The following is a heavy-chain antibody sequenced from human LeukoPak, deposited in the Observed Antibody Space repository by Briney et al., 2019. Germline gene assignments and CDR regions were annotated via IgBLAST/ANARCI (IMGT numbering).Heavy chain of an antibody. Sequence: GESLKISCKISGYKLTNNWIGWVRQVPGKGLEWMGIIYPGDSDTRYSPSFQGQVTISADKSIITAYLQWSSLKASDTAMYYCARQQNGARYDSSGLSRSAFDIWGQGTMVTVSS. V-gene: IGHV5-51*01. D-gene: IGHD3-22*01. J-gene: IGHJ3*02. CDR1: GYKLTNNW. CDR2: IYPGDSDT. CDR3: ARQQNGARYDSSGLSRSAFDI.